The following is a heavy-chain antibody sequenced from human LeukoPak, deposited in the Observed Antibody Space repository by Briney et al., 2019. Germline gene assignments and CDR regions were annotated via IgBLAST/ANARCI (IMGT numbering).Heavy chain of an antibody. CDR2: ISGSGGST. CDR1: GFTFSSYA. J-gene: IGHJ3*02. CDR3: AKVGYDILTGTGDDAFDI. D-gene: IGHD3-9*01. V-gene: IGHV3-23*01. Sequence: GGSLRLSCAASGFTFSSYAMSWVRQAPGKGLEWVSAISGSGGSTYYADSVKGQFTISRDNSKNTLYLQMNSLRAEDTAVYYCAKVGYDILTGTGDDAFDIWGQGTMVTVSS.